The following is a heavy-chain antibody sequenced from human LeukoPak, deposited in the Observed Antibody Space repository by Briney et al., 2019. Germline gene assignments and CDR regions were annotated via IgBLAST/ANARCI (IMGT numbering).Heavy chain of an antibody. V-gene: IGHV3-7*01. CDR3: ARDGDYIMPPFDY. J-gene: IGHJ4*02. D-gene: IGHD4-17*01. Sequence: GGSLRLSCAASGFTFTRYWMSWVRQAPGRGLEWVANIKQDGSKTHYVDSVEGRFTISRDNARNLVYLQMNSLRDDDTAVYYCARDGDYIMPPFDYWGQGILVTVSS. CDR2: IKQDGSKT. CDR1: GFTFTRYW.